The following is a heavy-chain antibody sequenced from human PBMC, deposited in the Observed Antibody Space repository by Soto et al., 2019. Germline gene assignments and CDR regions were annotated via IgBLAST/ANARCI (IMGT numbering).Heavy chain of an antibody. V-gene: IGHV3-30-3*01. CDR2: ISYDGSNK. Sequence: TGGSLRLSCAASGFTFSSYAMHWVRQAPGKGLEWVAVISYDGSNKYYADSVKGRFTISRDNSKNTLYLQMNSLRAEDTAVYYCARDSLSLDILTGYYIPYYYYYGMDVWGQGTTVTVSS. J-gene: IGHJ6*02. CDR1: GFTFSSYA. D-gene: IGHD3-9*01. CDR3: ARDSLSLDILTGYYIPYYYYYGMDV.